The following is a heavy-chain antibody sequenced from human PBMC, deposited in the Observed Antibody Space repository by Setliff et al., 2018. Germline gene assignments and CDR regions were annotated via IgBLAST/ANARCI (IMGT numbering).Heavy chain of an antibody. CDR2: IYTSGST. CDR1: GGSISSYY. J-gene: IGHJ6*02. V-gene: IGHV4-4*07. D-gene: IGHD3-9*01. CDR3: ARLNYDILTGYYGSPYYYGMDV. Sequence: SETLSLTCTVSGGSISSYYWSWIRQPAGKGLEWIGRIYTSGSTNYNPSLKSRVTTSVDTSKNQFSLKLSSVTAADTAVYYCARLNYDILTGYYGSPYYYGMDVWGQGTTVTVSS.